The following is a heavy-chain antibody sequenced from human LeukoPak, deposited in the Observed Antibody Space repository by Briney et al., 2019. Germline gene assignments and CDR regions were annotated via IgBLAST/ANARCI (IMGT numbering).Heavy chain of an antibody. Sequence: GGSLRLSCAASGFTFSSNWMHWVRQGPGKRLVWVSRINPDGSRTDYAESVKGRFTISRDNAKNTLSLEMNSLGDEDTAVYYCSRDFNGRNDFWGQGTLVTVSS. V-gene: IGHV3-74*01. CDR3: SRDFNGRNDF. J-gene: IGHJ4*02. CDR2: INPDGSRT. CDR1: GFTFSSNW. D-gene: IGHD1-14*01.